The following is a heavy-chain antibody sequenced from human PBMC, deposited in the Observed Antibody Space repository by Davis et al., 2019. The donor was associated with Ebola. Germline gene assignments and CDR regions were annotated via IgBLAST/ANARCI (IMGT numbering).Heavy chain of an antibody. J-gene: IGHJ6*02. D-gene: IGHD2-8*01. CDR3: ARSGCTNGVCSAHYYYYGMDV. CDR2: INPNSGGT. Sequence: AASVKVSCKASGYTFTSYYMHWVRQAPGQGLEWMGWINPNSGGTNYAQKFQGWVTMTRDTSISTAYMELSRLRSDDTVVYYCARSGCTNGVCSAHYYYYGMDVWGQGTTVTVSS. V-gene: IGHV1-2*04. CDR1: GYTFTSYY.